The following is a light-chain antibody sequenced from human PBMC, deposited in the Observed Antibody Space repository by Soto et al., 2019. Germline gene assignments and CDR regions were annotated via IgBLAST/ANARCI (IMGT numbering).Light chain of an antibody. CDR3: QQSYNTPWK. CDR2: AAS. Sequence: DIQMTQSPSSLSASLGDRVTITCRASQSIDRYLNWYQQKPGKTPNLLIYAASSLHSGVPSRFSGSGSGTDFTLTISSLQPEDFATYYCQQSYNTPWKFGQGTKVDIK. J-gene: IGKJ1*01. CDR1: QSIDRY. V-gene: IGKV1-39*01.